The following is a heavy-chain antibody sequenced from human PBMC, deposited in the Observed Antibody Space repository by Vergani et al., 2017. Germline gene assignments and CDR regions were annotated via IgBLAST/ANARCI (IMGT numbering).Heavy chain of an antibody. J-gene: IGHJ4*02. CDR1: GGTFSSYT. Sequence: QVQLVQSGAEVKKPGSSVKVSCKASGGTFSSYTISWVRQAPGQGLEWMGRIIPILGIANYAQKFQGRVTITADKSTSTAYMELSSLRSEDTAVYYCARDPGIAARRFDYWGQGTLVTVSS. D-gene: IGHD6-6*01. V-gene: IGHV1-69*08. CDR3: ARDPGIAARRFDY. CDR2: IIPILGIA.